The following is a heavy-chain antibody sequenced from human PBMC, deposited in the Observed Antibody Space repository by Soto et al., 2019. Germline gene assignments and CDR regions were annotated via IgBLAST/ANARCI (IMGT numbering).Heavy chain of an antibody. CDR2: IYHSGTT. CDR1: GASISSGGHY. J-gene: IGHJ5*02. D-gene: IGHD3-16*01. V-gene: IGHV4-31*03. Sequence: SETLSLTCTVSGASISSGGHYWSWFRQPPGKGLEWIGYIYHSGTTYYIPSLRSRVTLSVDTSLNQFSLKLNSVTAADTAVYYCARDREWGTFDPLGQGILVTVSS. CDR3: ARDREWGTFDP.